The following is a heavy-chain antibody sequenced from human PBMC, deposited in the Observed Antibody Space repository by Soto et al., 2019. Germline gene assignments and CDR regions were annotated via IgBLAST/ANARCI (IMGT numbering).Heavy chain of an antibody. D-gene: IGHD5-18*01. Sequence: QLQLQESGPGLVKPSETLSLTCTVSGGSISSSSYYWGWIRQPPGKGLEWVGSIYYSGSTYYNPYLQSRVTISVDTSKNQFSLKLSSVTAADTAVYYCARHLPVRGYSYGYSRDFDYWGQGTLVTVSS. CDR2: IYYSGST. CDR1: GGSISSSSYY. CDR3: ARHLPVRGYSYGYSRDFDY. J-gene: IGHJ4*02. V-gene: IGHV4-39*01.